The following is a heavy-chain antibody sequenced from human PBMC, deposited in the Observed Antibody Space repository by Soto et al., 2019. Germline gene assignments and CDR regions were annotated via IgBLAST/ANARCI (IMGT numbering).Heavy chain of an antibody. D-gene: IGHD6-19*01. V-gene: IGHV1-18*01. J-gene: IGHJ4*02. CDR1: GYTFTSYG. Sequence: ASVKVSCKASGYTFTSYGISWVRQAPGQGLEWMGWISAYNGNTNYAQKLQGRVTMTTDTSTSTAYMELRSLRSDDTAVYYCARVVSQWLESDKWDYWGQGTLVTVSS. CDR2: ISAYNGNT. CDR3: ARVVSQWLESDKWDY.